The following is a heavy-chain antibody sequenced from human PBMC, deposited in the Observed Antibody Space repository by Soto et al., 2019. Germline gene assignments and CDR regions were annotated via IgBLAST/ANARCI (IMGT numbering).Heavy chain of an antibody. D-gene: IGHD6-19*01. CDR2: IYYIGTT. J-gene: IGHJ4*02. Sequence: SETLSLTCSVSNGSISSYYWSWIRQPPGKGLEWIGYIYYIGTTNYNPSLKSRVTMSIDTSKNQFSLKLDSVTAADTAVYYCARQHSSARLHFDSWGPGTLVTVSS. CDR1: NGSISSYY. V-gene: IGHV4-59*08. CDR3: ARQHSSARLHFDS.